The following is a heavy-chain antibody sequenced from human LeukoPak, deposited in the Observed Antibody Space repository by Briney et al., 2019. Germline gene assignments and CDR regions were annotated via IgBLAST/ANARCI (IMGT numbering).Heavy chain of an antibody. CDR3: AKSGDYLWDY. V-gene: IGHV4-4*02. CDR1: GGSISTNNW. D-gene: IGHD3-16*01. CDR2: IYHTGST. J-gene: IGHJ4*02. Sequence: SETLSLTCAVSGGSISTNNWWSWVRQPPGKGLEWIGEIYHTGSTNYSPSLRSRVTMSIDKSNNQFSLNLNSVAAADTAVYYCAKSGDYLWDYWGQGTLVTVSS.